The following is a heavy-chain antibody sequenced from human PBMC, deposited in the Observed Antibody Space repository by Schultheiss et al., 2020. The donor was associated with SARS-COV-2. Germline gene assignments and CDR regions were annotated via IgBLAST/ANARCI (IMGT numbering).Heavy chain of an antibody. V-gene: IGHV3-30*03. CDR3: ARSLRDGGYYGMDV. J-gene: IGHJ6*02. Sequence: GGSLRLSCAASGFTFDDYGMSWVRQAPGKGLEWVAVISYDGSNKYYADSVKGRFTISRDNSKNTLYLQMNSLRAEDTAVYYCARSLRDGGYYGMDVWGQGTTVTVSS. CDR2: ISYDGSNK. D-gene: IGHD3-16*01. CDR1: GFTFDDYG.